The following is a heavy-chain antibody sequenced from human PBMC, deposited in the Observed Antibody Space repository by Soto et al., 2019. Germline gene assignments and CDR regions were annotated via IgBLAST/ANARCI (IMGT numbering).Heavy chain of an antibody. J-gene: IGHJ4*01. V-gene: IGHV2-70*01. CDR2: IDWNDDR. Sequence: GFGPTLVNPTETLTLTCTLSGFSLSTNGMCVSWIRQPPGKALEWLALIDWNDDRYYSTSLRTRLSISKDASKNQVVLTMANLDHMDTATYYCARLVAVPGLGHDYWGHGTLVTVSS. CDR1: GFSLSTNGMC. CDR3: ARLVAVPGLGHDY. D-gene: IGHD6-19*01.